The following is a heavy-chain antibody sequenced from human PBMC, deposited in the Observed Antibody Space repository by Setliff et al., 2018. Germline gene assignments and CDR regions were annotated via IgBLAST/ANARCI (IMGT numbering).Heavy chain of an antibody. V-gene: IGHV3-23*01. Sequence: GESLRLSCRGSGFNFVDYAMGWVRQAPGKGLEWVAATGGGGSYTYYSDSMRGRFTISRDNSRNTLFLQINSLRVEDTALYYCARELRRGSYYSYFYYGMDVWGQGTTVTVSS. CDR1: GFNFVDYA. D-gene: IGHD3-16*01. J-gene: IGHJ6*02. CDR2: TGGGGSYT. CDR3: ARELRRGSYYSYFYYGMDV.